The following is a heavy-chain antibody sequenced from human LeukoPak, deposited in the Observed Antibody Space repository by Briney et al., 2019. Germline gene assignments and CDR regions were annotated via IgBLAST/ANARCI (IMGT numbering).Heavy chain of an antibody. CDR1: SYTFTSYG. Sequence: ASVKVSCKASSYTFTSYGITWVRQAPGQGLEYMGWISAYNGNTNYAQKLQDRVTMTTDTSTNTAYMELRSLRSDDTAVFYCATDPAVGATLSTWGQGTLVTVSS. CDR3: ATDPAVGATLST. CDR2: ISAYNGNT. V-gene: IGHV1-18*01. J-gene: IGHJ5*02. D-gene: IGHD1-26*01.